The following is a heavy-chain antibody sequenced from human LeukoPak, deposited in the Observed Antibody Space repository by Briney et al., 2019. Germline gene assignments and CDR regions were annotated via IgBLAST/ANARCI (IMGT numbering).Heavy chain of an antibody. CDR3: ARDLGGMDV. Sequence: GGSLRLSCAASGFTFSSYGMHWVRQAPGKGLEWVAVMWYDGSNKYYADSVKGRFTISRDNSKNTLYLQMNSLRAEDTAVYYCARDLGGMDVWGQGTTVTVSS. CDR2: MWYDGSNK. V-gene: IGHV3-33*01. CDR1: GFTFSSYG. J-gene: IGHJ6*02.